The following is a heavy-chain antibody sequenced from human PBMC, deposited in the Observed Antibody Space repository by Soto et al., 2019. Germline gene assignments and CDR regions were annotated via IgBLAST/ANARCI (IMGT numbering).Heavy chain of an antibody. CDR2: IYWDNDK. CDR1: GFSLSTTGVG. CDR3: GRSLLFGELP. V-gene: IGHV2-5*02. D-gene: IGHD3-10*01. Sequence: QITLKESGPTLVKPTQTLTLTCSFSGFSLSTTGVGVGWIRQSPGKALEWLAIIYWDNDKRYSPSLKSRVTIHKGPLKNPVVLTVNNIDPGDTGPYFFGRSLLFGELPRGQGALVTVSS. J-gene: IGHJ5*02.